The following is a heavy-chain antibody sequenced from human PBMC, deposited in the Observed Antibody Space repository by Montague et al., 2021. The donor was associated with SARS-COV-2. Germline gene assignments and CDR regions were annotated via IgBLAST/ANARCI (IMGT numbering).Heavy chain of an antibody. Sequence: TLSLTCTVSGGSISSGYFYWSWMWPPAGQGLEWNGLIYPGGNTNSTPSRQSRVTISVATSKNYFSLKLSSVTAAATAVYYCASVYTVTYYFDYWGRGTLVTVSS. D-gene: IGHD4-17*01. CDR2: IYPGGNT. V-gene: IGHV4-61*02. J-gene: IGHJ4*02. CDR3: ASVYTVTYYFDY. CDR1: GGSISSGYFY.